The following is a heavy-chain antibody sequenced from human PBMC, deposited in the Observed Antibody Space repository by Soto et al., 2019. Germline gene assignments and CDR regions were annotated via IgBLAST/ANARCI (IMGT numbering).Heavy chain of an antibody. Sequence: DTLSLTCTVSGVSISSSRYYWGWIRQPPGEGLEWIGSIYYSGSTYYNPSLKSRVTISVDTPKNPLSLKLSSVTAADTAVYYCACAYCSSTTCVPNYYYSMDVWGKGTTVTVSS. CDR3: ACAYCSSTTCVPNYYYSMDV. V-gene: IGHV4-39*02. J-gene: IGHJ6*03. D-gene: IGHD2-2*01. CDR2: IYYSGST. CDR1: GVSISSSRYY.